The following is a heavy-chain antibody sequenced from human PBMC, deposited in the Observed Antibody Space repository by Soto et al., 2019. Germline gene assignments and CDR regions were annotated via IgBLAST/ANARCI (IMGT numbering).Heavy chain of an antibody. D-gene: IGHD1-26*01. J-gene: IGHJ6*02. Sequence: EVQLLESGGGLVQPGGSLRLSCAASGFPFSTSAMNWVRQAPGKGLEWVSIISATSDAAYYAESVTGRFTSSRDNSKNTLYLQMNSLRPEDTAVYYCGKYSGSYPVYNGMNVWGQGTTVTVSS. V-gene: IGHV3-23*01. CDR2: ISATSDAA. CDR3: GKYSGSYPVYNGMNV. CDR1: GFPFSTSA.